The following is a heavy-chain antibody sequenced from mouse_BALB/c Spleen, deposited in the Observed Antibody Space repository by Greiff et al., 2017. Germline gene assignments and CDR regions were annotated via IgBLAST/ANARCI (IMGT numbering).Heavy chain of an antibody. J-gene: IGHJ1*01. D-gene: IGHD1-2*01. CDR3: ARRGNYYGYDV. CDR2: ISSGGST. CDR1: GFTFSSYA. Sequence: EVHLVESGGGLVKPGGSLKLSCAASGFTFSSYAMSWVRQTPEKRLEWVASISSGGSTYYPDSVKGRFTISRDNAKNTLYLQMSSLKSEDTAMYYCARRGNYYGYDVWGAGTTVTVSS. V-gene: IGHV5-6-5*01.